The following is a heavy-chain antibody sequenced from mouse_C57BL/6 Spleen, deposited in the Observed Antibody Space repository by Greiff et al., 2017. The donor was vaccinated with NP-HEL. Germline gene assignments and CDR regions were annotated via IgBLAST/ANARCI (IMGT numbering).Heavy chain of an antibody. Sequence: EVQLQQSGPELVKPGASVKISCKASGSTFTDSYMNWLKQSHGKSLEWLGDIIPNNGGTSYNQKFKGKATLTVDKSSSTAYMELRSLTSEDSAVYYCAKGAPGFAYWGQGTLVTVSA. CDR3: AKGAPGFAY. V-gene: IGHV1-26*01. J-gene: IGHJ3*01. D-gene: IGHD3-1*01. CDR1: GSTFTDSY. CDR2: IIPNNGGT.